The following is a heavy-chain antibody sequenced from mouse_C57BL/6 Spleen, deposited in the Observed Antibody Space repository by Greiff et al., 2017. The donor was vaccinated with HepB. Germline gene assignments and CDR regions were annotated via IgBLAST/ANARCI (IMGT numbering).Heavy chain of an antibody. V-gene: IGHV1-63*01. Sequence: VKLVESGAELVRPGTSVKMSCKASGYTFTNYWIGWAKQRPGHGLEWIGDIYPGGGYTKYNEKFKGKAKLTADKSSSTAYMQFSSLTSEDSAIYYCARMTTGDAMDYWGQGTSVTVSS. CDR2: IYPGGGYT. D-gene: IGHD1-1*01. CDR3: ARMTTGDAMDY. CDR1: GYTFTNYW. J-gene: IGHJ4*01.